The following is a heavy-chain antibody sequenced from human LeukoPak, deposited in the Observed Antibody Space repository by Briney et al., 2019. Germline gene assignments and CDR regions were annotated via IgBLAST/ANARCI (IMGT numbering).Heavy chain of an antibody. CDR3: ARLDILTGNYYYFNF. D-gene: IGHD3-9*01. J-gene: IGHJ4*02. Sequence: GGSLRLSCAASGFTFSSYWMHWVRQAPGMGLGWVSRISGDGSTTSYADSVKGRFTISRDNAKNTLYLQMNSLRAEDTAVYYCARLDILTGNYYYFNFWGQGTLVTVSS. V-gene: IGHV3-74*01. CDR1: GFTFSSYW. CDR2: ISGDGSTT.